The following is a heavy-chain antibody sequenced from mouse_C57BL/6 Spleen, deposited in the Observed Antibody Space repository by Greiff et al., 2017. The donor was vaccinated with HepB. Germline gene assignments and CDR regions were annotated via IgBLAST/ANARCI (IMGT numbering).Heavy chain of an antibody. Sequence: VQLQESGAQLMKPGASVKLSCKATGYTLTGYWKEWVKQRPGHGLEWIGEILPGSGSTNYNEKFKGKATFTADTSTNTAYMQLSILTTEDSAIYYRARGGSGDYFDYWGPGTTLTVSS. CDR2: ILPGSGST. V-gene: IGHV1-9*01. D-gene: IGHD1-1*01. J-gene: IGHJ2*01. CDR1: GYTLTGYW. CDR3: ARGGSGDYFDY.